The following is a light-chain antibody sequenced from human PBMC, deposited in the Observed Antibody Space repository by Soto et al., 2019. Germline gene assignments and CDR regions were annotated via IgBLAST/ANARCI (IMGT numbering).Light chain of an antibody. CDR2: EVS. V-gene: IGLV2-14*01. CDR1: NSDVGIYDF. Sequence: QSALTQPASVSGTPGQSITISCTGSNSDVGIYDFVSWYQHHPGRAPKLIVSEVSHRPSGVSNRFSGSKSGNTASLTISGLQSEDEADYYCSSYKFSTTLRVFGGGTKLTVL. CDR3: SSYKFSTTLRV. J-gene: IGLJ3*02.